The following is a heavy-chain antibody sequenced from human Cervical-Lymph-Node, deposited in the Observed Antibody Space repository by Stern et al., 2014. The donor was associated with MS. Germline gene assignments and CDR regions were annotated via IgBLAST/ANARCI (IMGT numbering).Heavy chain of an antibody. CDR3: AKVKWLHDLWSGYCDN. CDR1: GFTFRNYS. CDR2: LAYDGSQE. D-gene: IGHD3-3*01. Sequence: QLGQSGGRVVQPGKPLRLSCEASGFTFRNYSMQWVRQAPGKGLEWLAFLAYDGSQEFYADSLKGRFTISRDNSKNTLYLQMSSLRPEDTAVYYCAKVKWLHDLWSGYCDNWGQGTLVTVSS. J-gene: IGHJ4*02. V-gene: IGHV3-30*04.